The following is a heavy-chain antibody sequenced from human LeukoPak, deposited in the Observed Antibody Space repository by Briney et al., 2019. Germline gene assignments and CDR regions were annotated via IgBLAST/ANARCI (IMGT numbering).Heavy chain of an antibody. CDR1: GLTVSSNY. CDR2: IYSGGST. J-gene: IGHJ3*02. Sequence: GGSLRLSYAASGLTVSSNYMNWVRQAPGKGLEWVSVIYSGGSTYYADSVKGRFTFSRDNSKNTLYLQMNSLRAEDTAVYYCARPGPDAFDIWGQGTMVTVSS. V-gene: IGHV3-66*04. CDR3: ARPGPDAFDI.